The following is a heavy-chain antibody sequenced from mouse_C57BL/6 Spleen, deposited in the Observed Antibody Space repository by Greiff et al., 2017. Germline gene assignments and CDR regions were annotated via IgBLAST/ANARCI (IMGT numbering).Heavy chain of an antibody. J-gene: IGHJ1*03. CDR2: IHPNSGST. CDR1: GYTFTSYW. Sequence: QVQLQQPGAELVKPGASVKLSCKASGYTFTSYWMHWVKQRPGQGLEWIGMIHPNSGSTNYNEKFKGKATLTADKSSSTAYMQLSSLTSEDSAVYFCAKGGLYYGSSYEYFDVWGTGTTVTVSS. V-gene: IGHV1-64*01. CDR3: AKGGLYYGSSYEYFDV. D-gene: IGHD1-1*01.